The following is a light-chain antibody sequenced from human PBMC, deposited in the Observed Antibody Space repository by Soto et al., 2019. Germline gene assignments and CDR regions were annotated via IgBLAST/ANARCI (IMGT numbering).Light chain of an antibody. J-gene: IGKJ2*01. Sequence: EIVLTQSPGTLSLSPGERATLSCRASQTISSSYLAWYQQRPGQVPRLLIYGTSRRATDIPDRFSGSGSVTDFNLTLSRLEPEDFAVEYCHHYGGSPHMFGQGTNLE. CDR2: GTS. CDR1: QTISSSY. V-gene: IGKV3-20*01. CDR3: HHYGGSPHM.